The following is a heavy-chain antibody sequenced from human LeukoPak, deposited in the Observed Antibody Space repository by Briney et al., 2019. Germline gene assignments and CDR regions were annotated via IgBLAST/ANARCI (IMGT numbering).Heavy chain of an antibody. D-gene: IGHD3-3*01. Sequence: GGSLTLSCALSALTFTTYWMSCARHAPGEGLEWVVNIKQGGSEKDAVESVKGRFTSSRYNANNSLYLQRNSLRAEDTAVYYCAIGGDPYDCYFDCWGQGTLVTVSS. CDR3: AIGGDPYDCYFDC. CDR1: ALTFTTYW. J-gene: IGHJ4*02. V-gene: IGHV3-7*01. CDR2: IKQGGSEK.